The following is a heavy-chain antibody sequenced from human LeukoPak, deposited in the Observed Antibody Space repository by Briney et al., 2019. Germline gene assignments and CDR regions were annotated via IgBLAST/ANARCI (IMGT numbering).Heavy chain of an antibody. CDR1: GFTFSSYG. Sequence: GGSLRLSCAASGFTFSSYGMPWVRQAPGKGLEWVAFIRYDGSNKYYADSVKGRFTISRDNSKNTLYLQMNSLRAEDTAVYYCAKEPVDYSNYEVFWFDPWGQGTLVTVSS. V-gene: IGHV3-30*02. J-gene: IGHJ5*02. D-gene: IGHD4-11*01. CDR2: IRYDGSNK. CDR3: AKEPVDYSNYEVFWFDP.